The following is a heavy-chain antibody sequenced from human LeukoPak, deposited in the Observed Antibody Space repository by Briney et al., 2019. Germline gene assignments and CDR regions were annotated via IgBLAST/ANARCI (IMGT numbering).Heavy chain of an antibody. Sequence: GASVKVSCKASGGTFSSYAISWVRQAPGQGLEWMGGIIPIFGTANYAQKFQGRVTITADESTSTAYMELSSLRSEDTAVYYCARDWGSSTSCYACYYGIDVWGQGTTVTVSS. CDR1: GGTFSSYA. CDR3: ARDWGSSTSCYACYYGIDV. V-gene: IGHV1-69*13. D-gene: IGHD2-2*01. J-gene: IGHJ6*02. CDR2: IIPIFGTA.